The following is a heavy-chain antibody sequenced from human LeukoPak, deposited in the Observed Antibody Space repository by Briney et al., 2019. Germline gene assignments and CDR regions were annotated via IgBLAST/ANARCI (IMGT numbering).Heavy chain of an antibody. Sequence: PGGSLRLSCAASGFIFSNYWMSWVRQAPGKGLGWVANIKQDGSEQYYVDSVKGRFTTSRDNAKNSLYLQMNSLRAEDTAVYYCATAGGKTTVVRLAYCGQGTLVTVSS. V-gene: IGHV3-7*01. D-gene: IGHD4-11*01. CDR2: IKQDGSEQ. CDR3: ATAGGKTTVVRLAY. J-gene: IGHJ4*02. CDR1: GFIFSNYW.